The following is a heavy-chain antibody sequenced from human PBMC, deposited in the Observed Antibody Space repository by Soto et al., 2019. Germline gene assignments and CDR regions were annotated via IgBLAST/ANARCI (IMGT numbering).Heavy chain of an antibody. CDR3: ARDGKYYGSGRAVDY. J-gene: IGHJ4*02. Sequence: SETLSLTCSLSPGSISSGGYYWSWIRHHPGKVLEWIVYIYYSGSTYYNPSLKSRVTISVDTSKNQFSLKLSSVTAADTAVYYCARDGKYYGSGRAVDYWGQGTLVTVSS. CDR2: IYYSGST. V-gene: IGHV4-31*03. D-gene: IGHD3-10*01. CDR1: PGSISSGGYY.